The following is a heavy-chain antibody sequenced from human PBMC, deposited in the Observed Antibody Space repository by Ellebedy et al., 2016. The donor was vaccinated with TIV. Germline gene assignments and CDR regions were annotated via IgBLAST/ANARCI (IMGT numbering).Heavy chain of an antibody. D-gene: IGHD4-17*01. Sequence: AASVKVSCKASGGTFSSYAISWVRQAPGQGLEWMGRIIPILGIANYEQKFQGRVTITADKSTSTAYMELSSLRSEDTAVYYCARGGEYGDYAFDYWGQGTLVTVSS. CDR1: GGTFSSYA. V-gene: IGHV1-69*04. CDR3: ARGGEYGDYAFDY. CDR2: IIPILGIA. J-gene: IGHJ4*02.